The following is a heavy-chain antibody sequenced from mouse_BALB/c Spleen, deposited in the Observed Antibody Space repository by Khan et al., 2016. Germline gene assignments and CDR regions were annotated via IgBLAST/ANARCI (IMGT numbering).Heavy chain of an antibody. CDR3: TRSPTATRYFDV. V-gene: IGHV3-2*02. D-gene: IGHD1-2*01. Sequence: VQLKESGPGLVKPSQSLSLTCTVTGYSITSDYAWNWIRQFPGNKLEWMGYIRYSGSTTYNPSLKSRISITRDTSKNQFFLQLYSVTTEDTATYSCTRSPTATRYFDVWGAGTTVTVSS. CDR1: GYSITSDYA. CDR2: IRYSGST. J-gene: IGHJ1*01.